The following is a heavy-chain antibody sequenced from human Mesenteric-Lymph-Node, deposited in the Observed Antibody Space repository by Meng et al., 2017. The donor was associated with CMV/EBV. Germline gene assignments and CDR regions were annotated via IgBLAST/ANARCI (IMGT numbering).Heavy chain of an antibody. J-gene: IGHJ4*02. CDR3: ARNGRESRGYYANFDY. CDR2: IYYSGST. D-gene: IGHD3-3*01. Sequence: SETLSLTCTVSGGSISSSSYYWGWIRQPPGKGLEWIGSIYYSGSTNYNPSLKSRVTISVDTSKNQFSLKLSSVTAADTAVYYCARNGRESRGYYANFDYWGQGTLVTVSS. V-gene: IGHV4-39*07. CDR1: GGSISSSSYY.